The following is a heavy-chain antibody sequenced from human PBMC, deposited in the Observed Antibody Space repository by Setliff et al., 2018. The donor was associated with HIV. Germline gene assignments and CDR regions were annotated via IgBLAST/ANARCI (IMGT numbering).Heavy chain of an antibody. CDR2: IYYSGST. CDR1: DAAISNYH. Sequence: SETLSLTCTVSDAAISNYHWRWIRQPPGKGLEWIGYIYYSGSTNYNPSLKSRVTISIDTSTNQFSLKLSSVTAADTAVYYCARLFIPNYFDPWGQGTLVTVSS. D-gene: IGHD2-21*01. CDR3: ARLFIPNYFDP. J-gene: IGHJ5*02. V-gene: IGHV4-59*08.